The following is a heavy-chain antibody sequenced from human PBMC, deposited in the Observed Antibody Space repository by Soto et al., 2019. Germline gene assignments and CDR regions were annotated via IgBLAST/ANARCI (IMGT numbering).Heavy chain of an antibody. J-gene: IGHJ4*02. CDR1: GFTFSTYS. CDR2: ISTSSSTI. Sequence: GGSLRLSCAASGFTFSTYSMNWVRQAPGKGLEWVSYISTSSSTIYYADSVRGRFTISRDNAMNSLYLQMNSLSDEDTAVYYCARGRYFDSSGHPLYFDYWGQGTLVTVSS. D-gene: IGHD3-22*01. CDR3: ARGRYFDSSGHPLYFDY. V-gene: IGHV3-48*02.